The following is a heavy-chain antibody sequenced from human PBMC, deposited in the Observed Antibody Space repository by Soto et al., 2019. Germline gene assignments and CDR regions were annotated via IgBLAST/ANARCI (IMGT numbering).Heavy chain of an antibody. CDR3: AREIIAVSGKIRWFGP. D-gene: IGHD6-19*01. J-gene: IGHJ5*02. CDR1: GFTFTRHS. V-gene: IGHV3-74*01. Sequence: GGSLRLSCAASGFTFTRHSMHWVRQGPGKGPVWVSRINGDGSSISYADSVKGRFTVSRDNAKNTLYLQMNSLRAEATAVYYCAREIIAVSGKIRWFGPWGQGTLVPVSS. CDR2: INGDGSSI.